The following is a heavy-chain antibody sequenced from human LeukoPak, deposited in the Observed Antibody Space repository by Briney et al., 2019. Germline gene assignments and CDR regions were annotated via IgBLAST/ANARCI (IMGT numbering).Heavy chain of an antibody. D-gene: IGHD6-13*01. CDR1: GFTFSSYA. CDR2: ISGSGGST. CDR3: AKYVAIAAAGAFDY. Sequence: GGSLRLSCAASGFTFSSYAMSWVRQAPGKGLGWVSAISGSGGSTYYADSVKGRFTISRGNSKNTLYLQMNSLRAEDTAVYYCAKYVAIAAAGAFDYWGQGTLVTVSS. V-gene: IGHV3-23*01. J-gene: IGHJ4*02.